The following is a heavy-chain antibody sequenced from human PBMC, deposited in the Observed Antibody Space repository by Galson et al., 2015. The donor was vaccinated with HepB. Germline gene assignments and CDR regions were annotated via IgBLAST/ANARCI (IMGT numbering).Heavy chain of an antibody. CDR1: GYSISSGYY. CDR3: ARGSLDYGDYGRDGAQTGFDY. CDR2: IYHSGST. V-gene: IGHV4-38-2*02. Sequence: TLSLTCTVSGYSISSGYYWGWIRQPPGKGLEWIGSIYHSGSTYYNPSLKSRVTISVDTSKNQFSLKLSSVTAADTAVYYCARGSLDYGDYGRDGAQTGFDYWGQGTLVTVSS. J-gene: IGHJ4*02. D-gene: IGHD4-17*01.